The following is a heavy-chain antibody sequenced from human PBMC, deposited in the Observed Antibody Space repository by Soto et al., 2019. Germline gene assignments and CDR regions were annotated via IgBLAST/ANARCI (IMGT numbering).Heavy chain of an antibody. Sequence: GGSLRLSCAASGFTFSSYSRNWVRQAPGKGLEWVSSISSSSSYIYYADSVKGRFTISRDNAKNSLYLQMNSLRAEDMAVYYCAKDSYGDKTFDYWGQGTLVTVSS. D-gene: IGHD4-17*01. CDR2: ISSSSSYI. J-gene: IGHJ4*02. CDR1: GFTFSSYS. CDR3: AKDSYGDKTFDY. V-gene: IGHV3-21*01.